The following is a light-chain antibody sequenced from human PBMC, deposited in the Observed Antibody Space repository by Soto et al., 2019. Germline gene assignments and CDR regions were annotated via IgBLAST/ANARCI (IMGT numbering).Light chain of an antibody. CDR2: GAS. Sequence: ETVLTHSPRTLPLSPGERATLSCRASQSVSNNYLAWYQQKPGQAPRLLIYGASNRATGIPDRFSGSGSGTDFTLTISRLEPEDFAVYYCQQYGSSGTFGQGTKVDIK. J-gene: IGKJ1*01. CDR3: QQYGSSGT. CDR1: QSVSNNY. V-gene: IGKV3-20*01.